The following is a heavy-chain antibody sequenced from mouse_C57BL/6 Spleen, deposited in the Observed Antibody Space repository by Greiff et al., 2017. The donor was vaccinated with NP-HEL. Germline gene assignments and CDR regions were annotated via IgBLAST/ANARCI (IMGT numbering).Heavy chain of an antibody. CDR1: GYTFTSYW. CDR2: IDPSDSYT. CDR3: ASSYYSNYDFDY. V-gene: IGHV1-69*01. Sequence: VQLQQPGAELVMPGASVKLSCKASGYTFTSYWMHWVKQRPGQGLEWIGEIDPSDSYTNYNQTFKGKSTLTVDKSSSTAYMQLISLTSEDSAVYYCASSYYSNYDFDYWGQGTTLTVSS. D-gene: IGHD2-5*01. J-gene: IGHJ2*01.